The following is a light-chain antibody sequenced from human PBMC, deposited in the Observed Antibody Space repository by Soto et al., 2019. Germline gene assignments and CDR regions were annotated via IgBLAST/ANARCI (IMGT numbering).Light chain of an antibody. Sequence: EINIAHSPATLSMYPGEIATLSCRASQSVRYNLGWYQQKPGQAPRLLVHSAFTRATGIPARFSGSGSGTEFTLTIISLQSEDITVYYCQQYNILPRTFGQGSNVDIK. CDR3: QQYNILPRT. V-gene: IGKV3-15*01. CDR1: QSVRYN. CDR2: SAF. J-gene: IGKJ1*01.